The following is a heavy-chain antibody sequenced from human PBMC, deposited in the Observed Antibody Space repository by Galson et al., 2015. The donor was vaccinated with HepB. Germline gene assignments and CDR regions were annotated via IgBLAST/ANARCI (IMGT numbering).Heavy chain of an antibody. CDR1: GYTLTELS. CDR3: ATDVKRYYYGSGSYYTYYYYGMDV. Sequence: SVKVSCKVSGYTLTELSMHWVRQAPGKGLEWMGGFDPEDGETIYAQKFQGRVTMTEDTSTDTAYMELSSLRSEDTAVYYCATDVKRYYYGSGSYYTYYYYGMDVWGQGTTVTVSS. J-gene: IGHJ6*02. D-gene: IGHD3-10*01. V-gene: IGHV1-24*01. CDR2: FDPEDGET.